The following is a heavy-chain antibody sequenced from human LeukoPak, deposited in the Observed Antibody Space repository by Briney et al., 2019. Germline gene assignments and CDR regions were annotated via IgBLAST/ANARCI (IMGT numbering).Heavy chain of an antibody. CDR1: GGSISSGGYY. Sequence: SQTLSLTCTVSGGSISSGGYYWSWIRQHPGKGLEWIGYIYYSGSTYYNPSLKSRVTISVDTSKNQFSLKLSSVTAADTAVYYCARLTKVGAMLDSWGQGTLVTVSS. CDR3: ARLTKVGAMLDS. CDR2: IYYSGST. D-gene: IGHD1-26*01. V-gene: IGHV4-31*03. J-gene: IGHJ4*02.